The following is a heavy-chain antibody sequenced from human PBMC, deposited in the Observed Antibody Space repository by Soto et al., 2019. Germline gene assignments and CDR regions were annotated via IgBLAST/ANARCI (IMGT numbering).Heavy chain of an antibody. J-gene: IGHJ6*03. CDR1: GFTFSSYS. CDR3: ARVSGGYFGDYYMDV. Sequence: PGGSLRLSCAASGFTFSSYSMNWVRQAPGKGLEWVSYISSSSSTIYYAESVKGRFTISRDNAKNSLYLQMNSLRAEDTAVYYCARVSGGYFGDYYMDVWGKGTTVTVSS. V-gene: IGHV3-48*01. CDR2: ISSSSSTI. D-gene: IGHD3-22*01.